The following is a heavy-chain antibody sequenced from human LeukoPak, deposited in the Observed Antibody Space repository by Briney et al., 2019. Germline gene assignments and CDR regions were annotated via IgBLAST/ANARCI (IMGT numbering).Heavy chain of an antibody. CDR2: ISPYSGGT. Sequence: ASVKVSCKASGYTFTSYGINWVRQAPGQGFEWMGWISPYSGGTDYAQNFQGRVTMTRDTSISTAYMELTRLTSDDTAVYYCARVRGQQLGIIDHWGQGSLVTVSS. CDR1: GYTFTSYG. J-gene: IGHJ4*02. CDR3: ARVRGQQLGIIDH. V-gene: IGHV1-2*02. D-gene: IGHD6-13*01.